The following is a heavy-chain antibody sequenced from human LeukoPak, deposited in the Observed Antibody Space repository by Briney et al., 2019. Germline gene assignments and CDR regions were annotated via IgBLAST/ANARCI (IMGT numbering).Heavy chain of an antibody. CDR2: ISSSADST. CDR1: GFTFSSYA. D-gene: IGHD4-23*01. V-gene: IGHV3-23*01. CDR3: AKPLEKYTYGGNFDY. Sequence: RGSLRLSCEASGFTFSSYAMSWVRQAPGKGLAWVSVISSSADSTYYADSVKGRFTISRDNSKNTLYLQMNNLRAEDTAVYYCAKPLEKYTYGGNFDYWGQGILVTVSS. J-gene: IGHJ4*02.